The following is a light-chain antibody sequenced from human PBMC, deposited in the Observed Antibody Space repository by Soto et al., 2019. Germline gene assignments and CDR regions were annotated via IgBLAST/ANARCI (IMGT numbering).Light chain of an antibody. V-gene: IGKV3-20*01. CDR2: NAF. J-gene: IGKJ4*01. Sequence: EIVMTQSPATLSVSPGERATLSCRASQSVSSSYLAWYQQKPGQAPRLLIYNAFNRATGIPDRFSGSGSGTDFTLTISRLEPEDFAVYYCQQYGSSPGTFGGGTKVEIK. CDR3: QQYGSSPGT. CDR1: QSVSSSY.